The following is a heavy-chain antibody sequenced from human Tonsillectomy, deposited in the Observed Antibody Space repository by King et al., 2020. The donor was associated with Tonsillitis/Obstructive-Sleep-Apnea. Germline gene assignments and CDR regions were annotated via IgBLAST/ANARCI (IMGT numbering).Heavy chain of an antibody. J-gene: IGHJ3*01. D-gene: IGHD2-15*01. CDR3: ARDDNVSASGEYVDGVHDAFDL. V-gene: IGHV1-2*02. Sequence: QLVQSGAEVKKPGASVKVSCKASGYTFTDYYIHWVRQAPGQGLEWMGWINPNSGGTNYAQHFQGRVTMTRDTSISTAYMELSSLRSDDTAVYYCARDDNVSASGEYVDGVHDAFDLWGQGTLVTVSS. CDR1: GYTFTDYY. CDR2: INPNSGGT.